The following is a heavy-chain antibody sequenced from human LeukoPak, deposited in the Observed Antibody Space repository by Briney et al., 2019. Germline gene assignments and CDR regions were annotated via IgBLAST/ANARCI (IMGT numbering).Heavy chain of an antibody. CDR1: GYTFTSYD. V-gene: IGHV1-8*01. J-gene: IGHJ4*02. Sequence: ASVKVSCKASGYTFTSYDINWVRHATGQGLEWRGWMNPNSGNTGYAQKFQGRVTMTRNTSISTAYMEQSSLRSEDTAVYCWALAERWFRGLFESWGEGTLVTVSS. CDR2: MNPNSGNT. D-gene: IGHD5-24*01. CDR3: ALAERWFRGLFES.